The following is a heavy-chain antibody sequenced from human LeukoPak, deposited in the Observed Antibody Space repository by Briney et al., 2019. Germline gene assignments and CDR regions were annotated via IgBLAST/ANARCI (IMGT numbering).Heavy chain of an antibody. J-gene: IGHJ4*02. CDR3: ARATTASARDH. D-gene: IGHD1-14*01. Sequence: GGSLRLSCAASGFTFSSYGMHWVRQAPGKGLEWVAVISYDGSNKYYADPVKGRFTISRDNAKNSLYLQMDSLRVEDTAVYYCARATTASARDHWGQGTLVTVSS. CDR1: GFTFSSYG. V-gene: IGHV3-30*03. CDR2: ISYDGSNK.